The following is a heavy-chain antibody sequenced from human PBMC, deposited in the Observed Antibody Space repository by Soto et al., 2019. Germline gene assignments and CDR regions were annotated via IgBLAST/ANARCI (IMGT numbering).Heavy chain of an antibody. D-gene: IGHD3-22*01. CDR2: ISAYNGNT. Sequence: QVQLVQSGAEVKKPGASVKVSCKASGYTFTSYGIIWVRQAPGQGLEWMGWISAYNGNTNYAQKLQGRVTMTTDTATSTDYMELRSLRSDDTAVYYCARHFITPNYYDSRGYYYYYGMDVWGQGTTVTVSS. CDR3: ARHFITPNYYDSRGYYYYYGMDV. CDR1: GYTFTSYG. V-gene: IGHV1-18*01. J-gene: IGHJ6*02.